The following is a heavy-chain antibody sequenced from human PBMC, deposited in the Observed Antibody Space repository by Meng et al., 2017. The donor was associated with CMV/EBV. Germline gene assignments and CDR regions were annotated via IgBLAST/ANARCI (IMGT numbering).Heavy chain of an antibody. J-gene: IGHJ4*02. Sequence: HITLKELGPPLLHPTTTLTLTCPSSGFSLSACGVGVGWIRQPPGKALEWLALIYWDDDKRYSPSLKSRLTITKDTSKHQVVLTMTNMDPVDTATYYCAHRGSYGYHGYWGQGTLVTVSS. CDR2: IYWDDDK. D-gene: IGHD5-18*01. V-gene: IGHV2-5*02. CDR1: GFSLSACGVG. CDR3: AHRGSYGYHGY.